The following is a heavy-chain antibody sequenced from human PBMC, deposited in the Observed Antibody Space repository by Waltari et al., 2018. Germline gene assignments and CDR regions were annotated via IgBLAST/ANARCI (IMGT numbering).Heavy chain of an antibody. Sequence: QVQLQESGPGLVKPSQTLSLTCTVSGGSISSGGYYWSWIRQHPGKGLEWIGYIYHSGRTYYNPSLKSRVTISVDRSKNQFSLKLSSVTAADTAVYYCAREGRGFGVSSWGQGTLVTVSS. J-gene: IGHJ4*02. CDR3: AREGRGFGVSS. D-gene: IGHD2-15*01. V-gene: IGHV4-31*03. CDR1: GGSISSGGYY. CDR2: IYHSGRT.